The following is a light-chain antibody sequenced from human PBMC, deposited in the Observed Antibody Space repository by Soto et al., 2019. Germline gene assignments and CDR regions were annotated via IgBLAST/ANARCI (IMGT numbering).Light chain of an antibody. J-gene: IGLJ2*01. CDR2: DVD. V-gene: IGLV2-14*01. Sequence: QSALTQPDSVSGSPGQSITISCTGTSGDVGNYHYVSWYQQHPGKVPKLMIYDVDNRPSAVSNRFSGSKSGNTASLTISGLQAEDEADYYCSSYTSSGTLVFGGGTKLTVL. CDR1: SGDVGNYHY. CDR3: SSYTSSGTLV.